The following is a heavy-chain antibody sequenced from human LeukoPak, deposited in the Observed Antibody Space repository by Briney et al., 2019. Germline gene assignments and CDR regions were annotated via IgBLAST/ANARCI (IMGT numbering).Heavy chain of an antibody. J-gene: IGHJ3*02. V-gene: IGHV3-7*01. CDR3: ARYYDPPVGDAFDI. D-gene: IGHD3-16*01. CDR2: IIPDGSEK. Sequence: GGSLRLSCAASGFMFGSEWMSWARQSPEKGLEWVANIIPDGSEKYYVDSVRGRFTISRDNGKNSLYLQLNSLRADDTAVYFCARYYDPPVGDAFDIWGQGTLVTVSS. CDR1: GFMFGSEW.